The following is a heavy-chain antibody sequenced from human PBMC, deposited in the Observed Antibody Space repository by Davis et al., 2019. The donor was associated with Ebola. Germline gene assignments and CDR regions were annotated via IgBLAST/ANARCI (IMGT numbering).Heavy chain of an antibody. J-gene: IGHJ3*01. CDR2: MNPNSSNT. CDR3: ARGREYQLLFSRVVAFDF. V-gene: IGHV1-8*03. CDR1: GYTFTNYD. D-gene: IGHD2-2*01. Sequence: ASVKVSCKASGYTFTNYDVNWVRQATGQGLEWMGWMNPNSSNTGYAQKFQGRVTITRNTSTSTAYMELSSLRSEDTAVYYCARGREYQLLFSRVVAFDFWGQGTMVIVSS.